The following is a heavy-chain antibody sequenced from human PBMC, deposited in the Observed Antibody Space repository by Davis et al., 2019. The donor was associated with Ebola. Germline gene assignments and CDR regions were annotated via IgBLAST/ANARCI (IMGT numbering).Heavy chain of an antibody. D-gene: IGHD3-10*01. CDR1: GYTFTSYG. CDR3: ARARYGSGSYYLDY. V-gene: IGHV1-2*04. J-gene: IGHJ4*02. Sequence: ASVKVSCKASGYTFTSYGISWVRQAPGQGREWMGWINPNSGGTNYAQKFQGWVTMTRDTSISTAYMELSRLRSDDTAVYYCARARYGSGSYYLDYWGQGTLVTVSS. CDR2: INPNSGGT.